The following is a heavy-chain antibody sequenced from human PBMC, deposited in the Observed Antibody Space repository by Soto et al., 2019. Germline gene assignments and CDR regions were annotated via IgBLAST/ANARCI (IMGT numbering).Heavy chain of an antibody. J-gene: IGHJ4*02. CDR1: GGSISSYY. V-gene: IGHV4-59*01. CDR2: IYYSGSA. Sequence: SETLSLTCTVSGGSISSYYWSWIRQPPGKGLEWIAYIYYSGSANYNPSLKSRVTISVDTSKNQFSLKLSSVIAADTAVYYCATYDSSGRFDYWGQGTLVTV. CDR3: ATYDSSGRFDY. D-gene: IGHD3-22*01.